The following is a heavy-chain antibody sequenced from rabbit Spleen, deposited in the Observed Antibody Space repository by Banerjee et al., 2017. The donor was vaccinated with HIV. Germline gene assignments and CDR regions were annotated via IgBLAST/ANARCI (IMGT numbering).Heavy chain of an antibody. D-gene: IGHD8-1*01. V-gene: IGHV1S40*01. CDR2: IDIGSSGFT. CDR1: GVSFSSSSY. Sequence: QSLEESGGDLVKPGASLTLTCTASGVSFSSSSYLCWVRQAPGKGLEWISCIDIGSSGFTYFATWAKGRFTISKTSSTTVTLQMTRLTAADTATYFCARIGSIYGNGMDLWGQGTLVTVS. CDR3: ARIGSIYGNGMDL. J-gene: IGHJ6*01.